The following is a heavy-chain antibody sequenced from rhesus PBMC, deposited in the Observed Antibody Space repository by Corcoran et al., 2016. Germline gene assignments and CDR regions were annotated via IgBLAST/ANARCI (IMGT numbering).Heavy chain of an antibody. J-gene: IGHJ6*01. Sequence: QVQLQESGPGLVKPSETLSLTCAVSGDSISSWNWWSWIRQSPGKGLEWIGNVGASSGDNSYNPSLKCRVTISKDTSKNQFSLKVTSMTAADTAVYYCGRHPYPFGGLDSWGQGVVVTVAS. CDR1: GDSISSWNW. V-gene: IGHV4-65*02. CDR2: VGASSGDN. CDR3: GRHPYPFGGLDS.